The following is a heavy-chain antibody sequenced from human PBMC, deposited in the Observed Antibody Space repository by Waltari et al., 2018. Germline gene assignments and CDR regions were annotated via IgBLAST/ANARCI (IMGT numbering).Heavy chain of an antibody. J-gene: IGHJ2*01. Sequence: EVQLLESGGGLVQPGGSLRLSCAASGFTFSSYAMSWVRQAPGKGLEWVSVIYSGGSTYYADSVKGRFTISRDNSKNTLYLQMNSLRAEDTAVYYCASTAVAGTHWYFDLWGRGTLVTVSS. CDR3: ASTAVAGTHWYFDL. V-gene: IGHV3-23*03. CDR1: GFTFSSYA. D-gene: IGHD6-19*01. CDR2: IYSGGST.